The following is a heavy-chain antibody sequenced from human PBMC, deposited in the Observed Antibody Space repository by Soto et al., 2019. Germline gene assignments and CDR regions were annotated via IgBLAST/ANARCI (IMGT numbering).Heavy chain of an antibody. V-gene: IGHV1-8*01. CDR2: MNPNSGNT. Sequence: ASVKVSCKASGYTFTSYDINWVRQATGQGLEWMGWMNPNSGNTGYAQKFQGRVTMTRNTSISTAYMELSSLRSEDTAVYYCARLAAPPGYYYYYMDVWGKGTTVTVSS. D-gene: IGHD2-15*01. CDR3: ARLAAPPGYYYYYMDV. CDR1: GYTFTSYD. J-gene: IGHJ6*03.